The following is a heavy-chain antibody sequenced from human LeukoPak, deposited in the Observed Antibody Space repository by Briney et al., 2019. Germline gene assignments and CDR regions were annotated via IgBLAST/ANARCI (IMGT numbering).Heavy chain of an antibody. CDR1: GYTFTSYG. Sequence: VASVKVSCKASGYTFTSYGISWVRQAPGQGLEWMGWISTYLGDTNYAQKYQGRVTMTTDTSTSTAYMELRSLRSDDTAIYYCARVRRIAAAGAEYFQHWGQGTLVTVSS. J-gene: IGHJ1*01. CDR2: ISTYLGDT. V-gene: IGHV1-18*01. CDR3: ARVRRIAAAGAEYFQH. D-gene: IGHD6-25*01.